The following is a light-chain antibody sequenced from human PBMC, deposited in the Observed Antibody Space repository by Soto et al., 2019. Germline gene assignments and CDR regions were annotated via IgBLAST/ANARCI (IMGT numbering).Light chain of an antibody. V-gene: IGLV1-40*01. CDR2: INS. J-gene: IGLJ1*01. Sequence: QSVLTQPPSVSGAPGQRVTISCTGSSSNIGAGYDVHWYQQLPGTAPRLLIYINSNRPSGVPHRFSASRSGTSASLAITRLRAEDEADYYCQSYDTSLRGSYVFGTGTK. CDR1: SSNIGAGYD. CDR3: QSYDTSLRGSYV.